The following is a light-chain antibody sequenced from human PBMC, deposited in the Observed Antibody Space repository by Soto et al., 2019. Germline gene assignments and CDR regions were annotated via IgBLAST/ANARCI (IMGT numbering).Light chain of an antibody. J-gene: IGLJ2*01. Sequence: QSALSQPASVSGSPGQSITISCTGTSSDVGGFEYVSWYQHQPGKAPKLLISNNTNRPSGVPDRFSGSRSGTSASLAITGLQSEDEADYYCQSFDTGLTGPILGIGTKLTVL. CDR2: NNT. V-gene: IGLV2-14*03. CDR3: QSFDTGLTGPI. CDR1: SSDVGGFEY.